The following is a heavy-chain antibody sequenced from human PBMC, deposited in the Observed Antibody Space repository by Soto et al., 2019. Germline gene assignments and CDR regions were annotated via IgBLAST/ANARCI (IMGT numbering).Heavy chain of an antibody. CDR3: ARPKTIGAAAGKGWFDP. D-gene: IGHD6-13*01. Sequence: SETQSLTSTVSGANIGSSTFYWGWIRQPPGKGLESIANIYYDGSTYYNPSLKSRVTISVDPSKNQFSLKLTYVTAADTAMYYCARPKTIGAAAGKGWFDPWGQGTLVTVSS. J-gene: IGHJ5*02. V-gene: IGHV4-39*01. CDR1: GANIGSSTFY. CDR2: IYYDGST.